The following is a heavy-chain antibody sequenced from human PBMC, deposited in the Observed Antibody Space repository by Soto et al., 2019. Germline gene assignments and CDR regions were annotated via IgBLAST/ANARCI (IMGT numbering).Heavy chain of an antibody. CDR1: GFTFGDYA. CDR2: IRSKAYGGTT. V-gene: IGHV3-49*03. Sequence: GGSLRLSCTASGFTFGDYAMSWFRQAPGKGLEWVGFIRSKAYGGTTEYAASVKGRFTISRDDSKSIAYLQMNSLKTEDTAVYYCTRGRGSLGIGGYYFDYWGQGTLVTVSS. J-gene: IGHJ4*02. CDR3: TRGRGSLGIGGYYFDY. D-gene: IGHD7-27*01.